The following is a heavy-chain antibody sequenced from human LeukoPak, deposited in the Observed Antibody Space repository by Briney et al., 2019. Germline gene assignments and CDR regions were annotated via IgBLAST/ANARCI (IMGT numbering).Heavy chain of an antibody. J-gene: IGHJ4*02. Sequence: SETLSLTCTVSGGSISSSSYYWGWIRQPPGKGLEWIGSIYYSGSTYYNPSLKSRVTISVDTSKNQFSLELSSVTATDTAVYYCARHVRSNYLLYYFDYWGQGTLVTVSS. CDR2: IYYSGST. V-gene: IGHV4-39*01. CDR3: ARHVRSNYLLYYFDY. D-gene: IGHD4-11*01. CDR1: GGSISSSSYY.